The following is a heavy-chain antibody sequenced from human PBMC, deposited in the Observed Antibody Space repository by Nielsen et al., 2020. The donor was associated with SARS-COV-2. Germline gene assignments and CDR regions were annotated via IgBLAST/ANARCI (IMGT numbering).Heavy chain of an antibody. CDR2: TSYDGGSK. V-gene: IGHV3-30*18. CDR1: GFSLAEYG. D-gene: IGHD1-26*01. J-gene: IGHJ3*01. Sequence: GESLKISCAASGFSLAEYGMHWVRQAPGKGPEWVAVTSYDGGSKDYGNSVKGRFTVSRDNSQNMLYLQMNRLRPEDTAVYYCAKVYLSGSYRPPREAFDVWGQGTKVTVSS. CDR3: AKVYLSGSYRPPREAFDV.